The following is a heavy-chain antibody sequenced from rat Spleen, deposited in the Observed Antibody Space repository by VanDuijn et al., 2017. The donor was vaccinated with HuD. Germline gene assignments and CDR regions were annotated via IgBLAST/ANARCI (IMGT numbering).Heavy chain of an antibody. CDR1: GFSLTSYN. D-gene: IGHD1-4*01. CDR2: IWNTGGT. CDR3: ASSEPGYNWDWFAY. J-gene: IGHJ3*01. V-gene: IGHV2-41*01. Sequence: QVQLKESGPGLVQPSQTLSLTCTVAGFSLTSYNVHWVRQPPGKGLEWMGVIWNTGGTQYNAALKSRLRISKDTSKSQVFLKMNSLQTEDTATYYCASSEPGYNWDWFAYWGQGTLVTVSS.